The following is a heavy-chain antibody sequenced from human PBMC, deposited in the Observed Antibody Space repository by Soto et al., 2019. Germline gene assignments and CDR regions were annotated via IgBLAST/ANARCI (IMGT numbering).Heavy chain of an antibody. D-gene: IGHD3-10*01. CDR1: VFTFSSYS. CDR3: AASITNY. V-gene: IGHV3-21*01. CDR2: ISTSSSYI. J-gene: IGHJ4*02. Sequence: GGSLRLSCAASVFTFSSYSMNWVRQAPGKGLEWVSSISTSSSYIYYADSVKGRFTISRVNAKKSVYLQMNSLRAEDTAVYYCAASITNYWGQGTLVTVSS.